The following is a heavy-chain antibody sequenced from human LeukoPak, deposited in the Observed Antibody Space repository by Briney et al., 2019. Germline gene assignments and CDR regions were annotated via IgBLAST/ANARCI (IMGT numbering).Heavy chain of an antibody. CDR1: GFTFSSYG. CDR3: ARDKGATNYYYYMDV. D-gene: IGHD1-26*01. CDR2: ISYDGSNK. J-gene: IGHJ6*03. Sequence: GRSLRLSCAASGFTFSSYGMHWVRQAPGKGLEWVAVISYDGSNKYYADSVKGRFTISRDNSKNSLYLQMNSLRAEDTALYYCARDKGATNYYYYMDVWGKGTTVTVSS. V-gene: IGHV3-30*03.